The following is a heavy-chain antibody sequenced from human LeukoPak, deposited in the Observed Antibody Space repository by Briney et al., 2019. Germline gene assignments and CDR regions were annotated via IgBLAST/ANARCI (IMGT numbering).Heavy chain of an antibody. V-gene: IGHV4-4*09. J-gene: IGHJ5*02. CDR2: IYSSGST. Sequence: WETLSLTCTVSGGSISSYCWNWIRQPPGKGLEWIGYIYSSGSTTYNPSLKSRVTISVDTSKTQFSLKLSSVPAADTAVYYGARSYTYWFDPWGQGTLVTVSS. CDR1: GGSISSYC. D-gene: IGHD1-14*01. CDR3: ARSYTYWFDP.